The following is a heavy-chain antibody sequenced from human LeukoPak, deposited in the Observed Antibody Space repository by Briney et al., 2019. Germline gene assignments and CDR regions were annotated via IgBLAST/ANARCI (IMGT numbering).Heavy chain of an antibody. J-gene: IGHJ5*02. Sequence: ASVKVSCKASGYTFTDYYLHWVRQAPGQGLEWMGLISPNSGGTYLAQKFQGRVTMTRDTSITTAYMELSRLSSDDTAVYYCARGWQINSAGGFVDPWGQGTLVTVSS. CDR1: GYTFTDYY. D-gene: IGHD1-1*01. CDR2: ISPNSGGT. V-gene: IGHV1-2*02. CDR3: ARGWQINSAGGFVDP.